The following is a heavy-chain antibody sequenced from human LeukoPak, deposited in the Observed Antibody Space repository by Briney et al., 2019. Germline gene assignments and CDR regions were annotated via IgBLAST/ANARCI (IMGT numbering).Heavy chain of an antibody. J-gene: IGHJ4*02. CDR2: ISGSGGST. V-gene: IGHV3-23*01. CDR3: ARNLKRITMIVVVITYYFDY. D-gene: IGHD3-22*01. CDR1: GFTFSSYA. Sequence: AGGSLRISCAASGFTFSSYAMSWVRQAPGKGLEWVSAISGSGGSTYYADSVKGRFTISRDNSKNTLYLQMNSLRAEDTAVYYCARNLKRITMIVVVITYYFDYWGQGTLVTVSS.